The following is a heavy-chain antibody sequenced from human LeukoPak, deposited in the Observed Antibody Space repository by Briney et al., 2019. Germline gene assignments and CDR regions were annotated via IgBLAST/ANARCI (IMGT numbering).Heavy chain of an antibody. CDR1: ADSINSYY. CDR2: IYTTGRA. CDR3: ARHGYTASHFFLDY. D-gene: IGHD5-18*01. V-gene: IGHV4-4*07. Sequence: SETLSLTCTVSADSINSYYWGWVRQPAGRGLEWIGRIYTTGRADYDPSLQSRVTMSVDTSQKQFSLNLRSMTAADTAFYFCARHGYTASHFFLDYWSQGTLVTVSS. J-gene: IGHJ4*02.